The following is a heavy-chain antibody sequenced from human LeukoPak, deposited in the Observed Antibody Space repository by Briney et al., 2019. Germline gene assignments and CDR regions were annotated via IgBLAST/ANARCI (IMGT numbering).Heavy chain of an antibody. CDR3: ARECCSSTSCYTPCDAFDI. CDR1: GFTFSSYE. Sequence: GGSLRLSCAASGFTFSSYEMNCVRQAPGKGLEWVSYISSSGSTIYYADSVKGRFTISRDNAKNSLYLQMNSLRAEDTAVYYCARECCSSTSCYTPCDAFDIWGQGTMVTVSS. D-gene: IGHD2-2*02. J-gene: IGHJ3*02. CDR2: ISSSGSTI. V-gene: IGHV3-48*03.